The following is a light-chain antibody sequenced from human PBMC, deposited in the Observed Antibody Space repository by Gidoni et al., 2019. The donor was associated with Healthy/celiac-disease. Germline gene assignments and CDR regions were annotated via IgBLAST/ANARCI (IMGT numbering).Light chain of an antibody. CDR2: KAS. V-gene: IGKV1-5*03. CDR1: QTIHYW. J-gene: IGKJ2*03. CDR3: QQYDDLYS. Sequence: DIQMTQSPSTLSASVGDRVTITCRASQTIHYWLAWFQQKPGKAPKLLFYKASSLQTGVPSRFSASGSGTEFTLTISGLQLDDFATYYCQQYDDLYSFGQGTKVEIK.